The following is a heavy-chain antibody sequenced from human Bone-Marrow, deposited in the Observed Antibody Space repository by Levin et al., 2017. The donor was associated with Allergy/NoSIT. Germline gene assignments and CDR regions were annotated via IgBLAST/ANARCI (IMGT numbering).Heavy chain of an antibody. D-gene: IGHD3-10*01. CDR3: AKDRPVLPTANNYGIDV. CDR1: GFSFSTYA. V-gene: IGHV3-23*01. J-gene: IGHJ3*01. CDR2: ISGSGAAT. Sequence: GGSLRLSCAASGFSFSTYAMTWVRQAPGKGLEWVSTISGSGAATYYADSVKGRFTISRDNSKNTMDLRISSLRAEATAIYYCAKDRPVLPTANNYGIDVWGQGTRVIVSS.